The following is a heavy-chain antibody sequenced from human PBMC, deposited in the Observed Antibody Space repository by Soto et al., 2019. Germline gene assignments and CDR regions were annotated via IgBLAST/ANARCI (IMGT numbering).Heavy chain of an antibody. J-gene: IGHJ6*02. CDR3: ATPRGGYSSDYYGMDV. Sequence: QVQLQESGPGLVKPSQTLSLTCTVSGGSISSGGYYWSWIRQHPGKGLEWIGYIYYSGSTYYNPTAKSRGTIAVDTFKNQFPLKLRSVTASFTAVEYGATPRGGYSSDYYGMDVWGQGTTISV. CDR1: GGSISSGGYY. CDR2: IYYSGST. V-gene: IGHV4-31*03. D-gene: IGHD6-19*01.